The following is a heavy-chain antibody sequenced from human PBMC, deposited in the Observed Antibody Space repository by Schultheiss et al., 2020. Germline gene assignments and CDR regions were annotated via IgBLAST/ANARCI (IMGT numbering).Heavy chain of an antibody. CDR3: ARVPTYYDFWSGENDAFDI. CDR2: ISHDGSNK. CDR1: GFTFNSYG. D-gene: IGHD3-3*01. J-gene: IGHJ3*02. Sequence: GGSLRLSCAASGFTFNSYGMHWVRQAPGKGLEWVALISHDGSNKYYADSVKGRFTISRDNSKNTLYLQMNSLRAEDTAVYYCARVPTYYDFWSGENDAFDIWGQGTMVT. V-gene: IGHV3-30*03.